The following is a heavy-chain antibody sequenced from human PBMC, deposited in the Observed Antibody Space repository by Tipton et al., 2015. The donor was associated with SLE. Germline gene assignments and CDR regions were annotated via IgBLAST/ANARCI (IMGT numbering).Heavy chain of an antibody. V-gene: IGHV4-59*13. D-gene: IGHD3-3*01. CDR3: ARVQRFLRVPSYYYMDV. J-gene: IGHJ6*03. CDR1: GGSLSSYH. Sequence: GLVKPSETLYLTCTVSGGSLSSYHWSWIRQPPGKGLEWVGYIYYSGNTYYSPPLKSRVTISVDTSKNQFSLKMRSVTAADTAVYYCARVQRFLRVPSYYYMDVWGKGTTVTVSS. CDR2: IYYSGNT.